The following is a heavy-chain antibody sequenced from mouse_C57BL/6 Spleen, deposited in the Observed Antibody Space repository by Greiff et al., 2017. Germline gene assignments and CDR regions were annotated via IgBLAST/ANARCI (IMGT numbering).Heavy chain of an antibody. CDR3: ARNYYGSSYGFAY. CDR1: GFTFSSYT. CDR2: ISGGGGNT. Sequence: EVKLMESGGGLVKPGGSLKLSCAASGFTFSSYTMSWVRQTPEKRLEWVATISGGGGNTYYPDSVKGRFTISRDNAKNTLYLQMSSLRSEDTALYYCARNYYGSSYGFAYWGQGTLVTVSA. J-gene: IGHJ3*01. D-gene: IGHD1-1*01. V-gene: IGHV5-9*01.